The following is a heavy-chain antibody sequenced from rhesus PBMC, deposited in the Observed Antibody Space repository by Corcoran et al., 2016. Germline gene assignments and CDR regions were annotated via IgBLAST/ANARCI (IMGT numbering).Heavy chain of an antibody. Sequence: QLQLLESGPGLVKPSETLSVTCAVSGGSIRSSYWSGIRQAPGKGLEWSVYIFGSGSTNNYNPSLQSRGTLSGDTPHNQLSLKLSSVTAADTAVYYCVRGVAPGFDYWGQGVLVTVSS. V-gene: IGHV4-169*01. CDR1: GGSIRSSY. D-gene: IGHD1-38*01. J-gene: IGHJ4*01. CDR3: VRGVAPGFDY. CDR2: IFGSGSTN.